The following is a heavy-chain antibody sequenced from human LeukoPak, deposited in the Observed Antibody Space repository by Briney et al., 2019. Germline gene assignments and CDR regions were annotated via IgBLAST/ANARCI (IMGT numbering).Heavy chain of an antibody. Sequence: KTSETLSLTCTVSGGSISSSSYYWGWIRQPPGKGLEWIGSIYYSGSTYYNPSLKSRVTIPVDTSKNQFSLKLSSVTAADTAVYYCARCPSGYGMDVWGQGTTVTVSS. D-gene: IGHD3-10*01. J-gene: IGHJ6*02. V-gene: IGHV4-39*01. CDR1: GGSISSSSYY. CDR2: IYYSGST. CDR3: ARCPSGYGMDV.